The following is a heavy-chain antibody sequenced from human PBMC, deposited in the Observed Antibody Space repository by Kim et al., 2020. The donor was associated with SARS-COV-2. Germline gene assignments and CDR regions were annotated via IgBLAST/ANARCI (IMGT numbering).Heavy chain of an antibody. V-gene: IGHV4-59*01. CDR3: ARDSNDCSGGSCYSFYFEY. J-gene: IGHJ4*02. D-gene: IGHD2-15*01. Sequence: RVTISVDTSKNQFSLKLSSVTAADTAVYYCARDSNDCSGGSCYSFYFEYWGQGTLVTVSS.